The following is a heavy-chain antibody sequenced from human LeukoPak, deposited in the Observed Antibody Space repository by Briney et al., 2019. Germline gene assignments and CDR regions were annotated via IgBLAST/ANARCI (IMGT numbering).Heavy chain of an antibody. V-gene: IGHV3-11*05. J-gene: IGHJ2*01. CDR3: ARDQGGGWYFDV. Sequence: PGGSLRLSCAGSGFNFSDYYMTWVRLAPGKGLEWVSYISSSSSYTNHADSVKGRFTISRDNAKNSLYLQMNSLRVEDTAVYYCARDQGGGWYFDVWGGGTLVTVSS. CDR2: ISSSSSYT. D-gene: IGHD1-26*01. CDR1: GFNFSDYY.